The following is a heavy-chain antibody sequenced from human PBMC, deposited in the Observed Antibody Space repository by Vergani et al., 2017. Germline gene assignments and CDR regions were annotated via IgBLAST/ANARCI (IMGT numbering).Heavy chain of an antibody. CDR2: IYHSGST. D-gene: IGHD3-10*01. V-gene: IGHV4-38-2*01. Sequence: QVQLQESGPGLVKPSETLSLTCAVSGYSISSGYYWGWTRQPPGKGLEWIGSIYHSGSTYYNPSLKSRVTISVDTSKNQFSLKLSSVTAADTAVYYCARQPSPVGEDYWGQGTLVTVSS. J-gene: IGHJ4*02. CDR3: ARQPSPVGEDY. CDR1: GYSISSGYY.